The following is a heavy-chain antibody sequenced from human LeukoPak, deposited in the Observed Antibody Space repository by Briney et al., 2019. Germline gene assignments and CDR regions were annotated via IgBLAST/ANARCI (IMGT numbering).Heavy chain of an antibody. J-gene: IGHJ4*02. Sequence: PGGSLRLSCAASGFTFSSYAMSWVRQAPGKGLEWVSAISGSGGSTYYADSVKGRFTISRDSSKSTLYLQMNSLRAEDTAVYYCTRVSTTGVGGRGYFDQWGQGTQVTVSS. CDR3: TRVSTTGVGGRGYFDQ. CDR2: ISGSGGST. D-gene: IGHD1-1*01. CDR1: GFTFSSYA. V-gene: IGHV3-23*01.